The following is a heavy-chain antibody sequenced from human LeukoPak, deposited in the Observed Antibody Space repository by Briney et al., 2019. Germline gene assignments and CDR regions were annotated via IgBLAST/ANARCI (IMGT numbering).Heavy chain of an antibody. D-gene: IGHD3/OR15-3a*01. V-gene: IGHV3-NL1*01. CDR1: GFTFTSYG. Sequence: GGSLRLSCAASGFTFTSYGMHWVRQAPGKGLEWVSVIYSGNTIKYADSVKGRFTISRDNSKNTVYLQMSSLRAEDTALYYCATIGTGDYRDDSWGQGTLVTVSS. CDR3: ATIGTGDYRDDS. CDR2: IYSGNTI. J-gene: IGHJ5*01.